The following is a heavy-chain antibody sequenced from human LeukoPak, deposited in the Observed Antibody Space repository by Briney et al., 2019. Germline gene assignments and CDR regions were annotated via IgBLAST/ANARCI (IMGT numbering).Heavy chain of an antibody. J-gene: IGHJ4*02. Sequence: GGSLRLSCTASGFTFSNYGMSWVRQAPGKGLEWVSAITGSGATTYYGDSVKGRLTISRDNSKSTLYLQVNSLRAEDTAVYYCARDRMGAILYFDYWGQGTLVTVSS. CDR2: ITGSGATT. V-gene: IGHV3-23*01. CDR3: ARDRMGAILYFDY. D-gene: IGHD1-26*01. CDR1: GFTFSNYG.